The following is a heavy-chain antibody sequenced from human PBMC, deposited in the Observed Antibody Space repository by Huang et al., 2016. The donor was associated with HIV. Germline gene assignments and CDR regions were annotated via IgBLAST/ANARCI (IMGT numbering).Heavy chain of an antibody. V-gene: IGHV5-51*03. CDR2: SDPGESDT. CDR3: ARYISNDDHVFDF. CDR1: GYSFTSYW. Sequence: EVQLVQSGAEVQKPGESLKISCKGSGYSFTSYWIGWVRQMPGKGLEWRGISDPGESDTRFSPPFEGRIANSVDKSIATAYVHVSSLKDSDTSMYYCARYISNDDHVFDFWGQGTLVTISS. D-gene: IGHD3-3*02. J-gene: IGHJ4*02.